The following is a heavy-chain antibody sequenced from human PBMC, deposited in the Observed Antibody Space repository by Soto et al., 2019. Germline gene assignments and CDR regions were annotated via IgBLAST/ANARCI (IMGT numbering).Heavy chain of an antibody. J-gene: IGHJ4*02. CDR1: GFTFSSYA. D-gene: IGHD6-13*01. CDR3: AKGPGIAAAGDY. Sequence: EVQLLESGGGLVQPGGSLRLSCAASGFTFSSYAMSWVRQAPGKGLEWVSAISGSGGSTYYADSVKGRFTISRDNSKNTLYLQMNSLIAEDTAVDYCAKGPGIAAAGDYWGQGTLVTVSS. CDR2: ISGSGGST. V-gene: IGHV3-23*01.